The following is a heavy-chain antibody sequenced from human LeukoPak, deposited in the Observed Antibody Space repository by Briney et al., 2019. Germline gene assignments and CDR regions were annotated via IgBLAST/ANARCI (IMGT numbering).Heavy chain of an antibody. V-gene: IGHV3-23*03. D-gene: IGHD6-19*01. CDR2: IYSGSSST. CDR3: ARVGSGWYDFDY. CDR1: GFTFISYA. Sequence: PGGSLRLSCAASGFTFISYAMSWVRQAPGKGLEWVSVIYSGSSSTYYTDSVKGRFTISRHNSKNTLYLQMNSLRAEDTAVYYCARVGSGWYDFDYWGQGTLVTVSS. J-gene: IGHJ4*02.